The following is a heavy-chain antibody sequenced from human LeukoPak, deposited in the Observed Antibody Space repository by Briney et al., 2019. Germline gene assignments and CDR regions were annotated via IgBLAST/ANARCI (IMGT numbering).Heavy chain of an antibody. D-gene: IGHD3-3*01. CDR3: ARVPANDFWSGHYGDYYYGMDV. CDR2: INAGNGNT. V-gene: IGHV1-3*01. Sequence: ASVKVSCKASGYTFTSYAMHWVRQAPGQRLEWMGWINAGNGNTKYSQKFQGRVTITRDTSASTAYMELSSLRSEDTAVYYCARVPANDFWSGHYGDYYYGMDVWGQGTTVTVSS. J-gene: IGHJ6*02. CDR1: GYTFTSYA.